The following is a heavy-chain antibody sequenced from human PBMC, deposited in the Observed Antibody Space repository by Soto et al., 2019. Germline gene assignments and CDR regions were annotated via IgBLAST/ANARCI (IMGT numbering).Heavy chain of an antibody. D-gene: IGHD2-15*01. CDR3: AKAATAPNGMDV. CDR2: ISYDGSNK. Sequence: TGGTLRLSCGASGFIFSSYGMHWVRQAPGKGLEWVAVISYDGSNKYYADSVKCRFTISRDNSKNTLYLQMNSLTAEDMAVYYCAKAATAPNGMDVWGQGTTVTVSS. J-gene: IGHJ6*02. V-gene: IGHV3-30*18. CDR1: GFIFSSYG.